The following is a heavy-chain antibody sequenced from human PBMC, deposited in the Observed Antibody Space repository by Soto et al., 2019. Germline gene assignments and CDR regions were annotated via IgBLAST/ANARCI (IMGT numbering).Heavy chain of an antibody. Sequence: GGSLRLSCAASGFTFSSYAMHWVRQAPGKGLEWVAVISYDGSNKYYADSVKGRFTISRDNSKNTLYLQMNSLRAEDTAVYYCARDKAMVTTYYYYGMDVWGQGTTVTVSS. CDR2: ISYDGSNK. CDR3: ARDKAMVTTYYYYGMDV. J-gene: IGHJ6*02. V-gene: IGHV3-30*04. CDR1: GFTFSSYA. D-gene: IGHD4-17*01.